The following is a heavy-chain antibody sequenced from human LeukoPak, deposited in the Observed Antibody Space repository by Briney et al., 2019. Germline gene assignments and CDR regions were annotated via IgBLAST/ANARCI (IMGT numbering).Heavy chain of an antibody. V-gene: IGHV3-7*01. D-gene: IGHD6-19*01. CDR1: GFSLSDYG. CDR3: ARGMSVAV. J-gene: IGHJ4*02. Sequence: PGGSLRLSCSASGFSLSDYGMSWVRQAPGKGLEWVANIKEGGSEKHYVDSVKGRFTISRDNVKNSLYLEMTNMRVDDTAVYYCARGMSVAVWGQGTPVTVSS. CDR2: IKEGGSEK.